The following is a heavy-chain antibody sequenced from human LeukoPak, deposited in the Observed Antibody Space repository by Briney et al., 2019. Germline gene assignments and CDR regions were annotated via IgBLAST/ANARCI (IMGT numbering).Heavy chain of an antibody. CDR2: ISSSSSYI. CDR3: ASLSRWSVDY. Sequence: GGSLRLSCAASGFTFSSCTMNWVRQAPGKGLEWVSSISSSSSYIYYADSVKGRFTISRDNAKNSLYLQMNSLRAEDTAVYYCASLSRWSVDYWGQGTLVTVSS. D-gene: IGHD6-13*01. J-gene: IGHJ4*02. CDR1: GFTFSSCT. V-gene: IGHV3-21*01.